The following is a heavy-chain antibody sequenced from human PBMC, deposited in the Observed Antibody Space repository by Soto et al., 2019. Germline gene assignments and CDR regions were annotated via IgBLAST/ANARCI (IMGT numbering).Heavy chain of an antibody. Sequence: ASVKVSCKASGGTFSSYAISWVRQAPGQGLEWMGGIIPILGIANYAQKSQGRVTITADKSTSTAYMELSSLRSEDTAVYYCAPYYYDSSGYYYFDYWGQGTLVTVSS. D-gene: IGHD3-22*01. CDR3: APYYYDSSGYYYFDY. J-gene: IGHJ4*02. V-gene: IGHV1-69*10. CDR1: GGTFSSYA. CDR2: IIPILGIA.